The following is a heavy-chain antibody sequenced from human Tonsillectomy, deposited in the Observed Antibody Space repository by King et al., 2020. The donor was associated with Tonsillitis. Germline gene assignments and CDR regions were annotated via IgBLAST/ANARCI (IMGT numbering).Heavy chain of an antibody. J-gene: IGHJ4*02. V-gene: IGHV3-15*01. CDR3: STEVLSPGIDYCDF. D-gene: IGHD6-13*01. Sequence: VQLVESGGGLVKPGGSLRLSCAASGFTFSNAWMSWVRQAPGKGLEWVGHIKSDTDGGTTDNAAPVKGRFTISRDDSKNTLYLQMNSLKTEDTAVYYCSTEVLSPGIDYCDFWGQGTLVTVSS. CDR2: IKSDTDGGTT. CDR1: GFTFSNAW.